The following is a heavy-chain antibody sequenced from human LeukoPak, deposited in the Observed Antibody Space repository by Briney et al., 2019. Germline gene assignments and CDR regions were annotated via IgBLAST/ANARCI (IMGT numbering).Heavy chain of an antibody. D-gene: IGHD3-16*01. V-gene: IGHV4-61*01. CDR3: ARETSQKGAHYMDV. J-gene: IGHJ6*03. Sequence: SETLSLTCTVSGVSISSSNSYWGWIRQPPGKGLEYIGYIYYSGYTNYNPSLKSRVTISVDASKNQFSLKLISVTAADTAVYYCARETSQKGAHYMDVWGKGTTVTISS. CDR2: IYYSGYT. CDR1: GVSISSSNSY.